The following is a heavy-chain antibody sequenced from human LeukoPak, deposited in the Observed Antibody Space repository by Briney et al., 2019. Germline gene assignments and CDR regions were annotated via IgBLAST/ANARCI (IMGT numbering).Heavy chain of an antibody. D-gene: IGHD5-18*01. V-gene: IGHV3-15*01. CDR2: IKSKTDGETT. CDR1: GFTFTNAW. CDR3: AKGVRGYSYGELDY. J-gene: IGHJ4*02. Sequence: GGSLRLSCVDSGFTFTNAWMSWVRQAPGKGLEWIGRIKSKTDGETTNYAEPVRGRFTISRDDSKSAVYLQMNSLKIEDTAVYYCAKGVRGYSYGELDYWGQGTLVTVSS.